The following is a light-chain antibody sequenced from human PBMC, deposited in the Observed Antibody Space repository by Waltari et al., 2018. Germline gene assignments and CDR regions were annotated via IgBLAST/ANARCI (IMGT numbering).Light chain of an antibody. CDR1: QTILYNYNDKNY. CDR3: QQYYSRRT. J-gene: IGKJ1*01. CDR2: WAS. Sequence: IVMTQSPDSLAVYLGERATINCKYSQTILYNYNDKNYLAWYQQKPGQPPRLLIYWASTRESGVPDRFSGSGSGTYFTLTISNLQAEDVAVYYCQQYYSRRTFGQGTKVEI. V-gene: IGKV4-1*01.